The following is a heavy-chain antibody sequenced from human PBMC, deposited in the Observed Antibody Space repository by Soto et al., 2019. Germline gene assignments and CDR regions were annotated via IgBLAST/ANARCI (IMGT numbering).Heavy chain of an antibody. Sequence: QVQLVESGGGVVQPGRSLRLSCAASGFTFSSYGMHWVRQAPGKGLQWVAVISYDGSNKYYADSVKGRFTISRDNSKNTLYLQMNSLRAEDTAVYYCVGGYYFGDYWGQGTLVTVS. CDR2: ISYDGSNK. J-gene: IGHJ4*02. CDR3: VGGYYFGDY. D-gene: IGHD3-22*01. V-gene: IGHV3-30*03. CDR1: GFTFSSYG.